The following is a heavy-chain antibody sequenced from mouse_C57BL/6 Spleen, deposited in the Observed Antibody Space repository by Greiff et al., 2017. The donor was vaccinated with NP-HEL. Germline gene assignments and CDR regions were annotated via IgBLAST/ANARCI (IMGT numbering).Heavy chain of an antibody. CDR1: GYAFSSSW. J-gene: IGHJ2*01. D-gene: IGHD2-1*01. V-gene: IGHV1-82*01. Sequence: QVQLQQSGPELVKPGASVKLSCKASGYAFSSSWMNWVKQRPGQGLEWIGRIYPGDGDTNYNGKFKGKATLTADKSSSTAYMQLSSLTSEDSAVYFCARKGHYYGLLDYWGKGTTLTVSS. CDR2: IYPGDGDT. CDR3: ARKGHYYGLLDY.